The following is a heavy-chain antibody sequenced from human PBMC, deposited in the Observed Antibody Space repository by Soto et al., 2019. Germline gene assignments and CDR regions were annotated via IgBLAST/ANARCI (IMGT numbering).Heavy chain of an antibody. D-gene: IGHD6-13*01. V-gene: IGHV5-51*01. Sequence: GDSLNISCKGSEYSFSNFWIAWVRQMPGKGLDWIGNIYPGDSNVKYSPSFQGQVTISVDRSIDTAYLQWSSLKASDTAIYDCAAHGKGSSNPVGGDNWFDTWGQGTLVTVSA. CDR2: IYPGDSNV. CDR3: AAHGKGSSNPVGGDNWFDT. J-gene: IGHJ5*02. CDR1: EYSFSNFW.